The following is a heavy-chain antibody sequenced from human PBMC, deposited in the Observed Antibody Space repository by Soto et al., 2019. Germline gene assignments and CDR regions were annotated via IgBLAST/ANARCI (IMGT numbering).Heavy chain of an antibody. Sequence: QVQAVQSGAEVKKPGSSVKVSCKASGGTFSSYVISWVRQAPGQGLEWMGRIIPIFGTADYAQKFQGRVTITADESTSTAYMELSSLRSEDTAVYYCASKSGRTRGMDVWGQGTTITVSS. CDR1: GGTFSSYV. D-gene: IGHD2-8*01. V-gene: IGHV1-69*18. J-gene: IGHJ6*02. CDR2: IIPIFGTA. CDR3: ASKSGRTRGMDV.